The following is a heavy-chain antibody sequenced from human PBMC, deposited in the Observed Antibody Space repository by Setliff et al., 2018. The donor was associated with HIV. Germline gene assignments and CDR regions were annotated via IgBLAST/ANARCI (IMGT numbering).Heavy chain of an antibody. Sequence: PGESLKISCAASGFTFSKYSMNWVRQAPGKGLEWVSYIGSSGSTIYYEDSVKGRFTSSRDNARNSLFLQMNSLRAEDTAVYYCARLREYYSYGMDVWGQGTTVTVSS. V-gene: IGHV3-48*01. J-gene: IGHJ6*02. CDR3: ARLREYYSYGMDV. CDR2: IGSSGSTI. CDR1: GFTFSKYS.